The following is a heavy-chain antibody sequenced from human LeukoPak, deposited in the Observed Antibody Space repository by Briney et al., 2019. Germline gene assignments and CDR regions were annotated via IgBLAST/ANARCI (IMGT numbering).Heavy chain of an antibody. V-gene: IGHV1-69*04. Sequence: SVKVSCKASGGTFNHFGINWVRQAPGQGLEWMGRIIPVLDTAKYAPKIQDRVTITADKSTSTAYMELNSLRSEDTAVYFCARDSGRPPTSFDYWGQGTLVTVSS. CDR3: ARDSGRPPTSFDY. CDR1: GGTFNHFG. D-gene: IGHD1-1*01. CDR2: IIPVLDTA. J-gene: IGHJ4*02.